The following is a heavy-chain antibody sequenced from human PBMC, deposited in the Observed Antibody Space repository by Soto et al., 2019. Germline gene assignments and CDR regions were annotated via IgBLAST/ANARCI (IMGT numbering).Heavy chain of an antibody. J-gene: IGHJ5*02. D-gene: IGHD5-18*01. CDR1: GFTFSSYW. CDR2: INSDGSST. V-gene: IGHV3-74*01. Sequence: GGSLRLSCAASGFTFSSYWMHWVRQAPGKGLVWVSRINSDGSSTSYADSVKGRFTISRDNAKNTLYLQMNSLRAEDTAVYYCARDKRGYSYGYLNWFDPWGQGTLVTVS. CDR3: ARDKRGYSYGYLNWFDP.